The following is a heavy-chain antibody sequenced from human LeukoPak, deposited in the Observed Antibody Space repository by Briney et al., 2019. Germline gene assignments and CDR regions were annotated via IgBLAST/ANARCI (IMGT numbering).Heavy chain of an antibody. CDR3: ARGTAGFDP. Sequence: TGGSLRLSCAASGFTLSSYWMHWVRQAPGKGLMRVSHINNDGSTTTYAHSVKGRSTISRDNAKNTLYLQMNSLRAEDTALYYCARGTAGFDPWGQGTLVTVSS. J-gene: IGHJ5*02. CDR1: GFTLSSYW. CDR2: INNDGSTT. V-gene: IGHV3-74*01.